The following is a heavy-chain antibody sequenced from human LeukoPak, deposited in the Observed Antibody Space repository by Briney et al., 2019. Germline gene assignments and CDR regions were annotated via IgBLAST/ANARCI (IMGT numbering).Heavy chain of an antibody. CDR2: IKQDGSEK. Sequence: GGSLRLSCAASGFTFSSYWMSWVRQAPGKGLEWVANIKQDGSEKYYVDSVKGRFTISRDNAKNSLYLQMNSLRAEDTAVYYCAKDWYYGSGSYSFGPFDYWGQGTLVTVSS. V-gene: IGHV3-7*01. J-gene: IGHJ4*02. D-gene: IGHD3-10*01. CDR1: GFTFSSYW. CDR3: AKDWYYGSGSYSFGPFDY.